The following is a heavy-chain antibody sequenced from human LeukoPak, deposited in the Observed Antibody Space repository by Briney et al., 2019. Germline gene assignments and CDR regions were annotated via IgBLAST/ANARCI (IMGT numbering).Heavy chain of an antibody. CDR3: ARYGRFGESRPY. CDR2: IYTSGST. Sequence: SETLSLTCTVSGGAISSYCWSWIRQPAGKGLEWIGRIYTSGSTNYNPSLKSRVTISVDTSENQFSLKLSSVTAADTAVYYCARYGRFGESRPYSGQGTLVTVSS. V-gene: IGHV4-4*07. D-gene: IGHD3-10*01. CDR1: GGAISSYC. J-gene: IGHJ4*02.